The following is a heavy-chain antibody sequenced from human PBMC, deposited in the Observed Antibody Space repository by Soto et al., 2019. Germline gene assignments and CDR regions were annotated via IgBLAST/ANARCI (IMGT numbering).Heavy chain of an antibody. D-gene: IGHD3-3*01. Sequence: PSETLSVTCTVSGGSLTNFYWSWIRQSPGKGLEWIGFIYYSGSTNYNPSLKSRVTISVDTSKNQFSLKLSSVTAADTAVYYCARVGGLTYYDFWSGPYDLLNWFDPWGQGTLVTVSS. J-gene: IGHJ5*02. CDR2: IYYSGST. CDR3: ARVGGLTYYDFWSGPYDLLNWFDP. CDR1: GGSLTNFY. V-gene: IGHV4-59*01.